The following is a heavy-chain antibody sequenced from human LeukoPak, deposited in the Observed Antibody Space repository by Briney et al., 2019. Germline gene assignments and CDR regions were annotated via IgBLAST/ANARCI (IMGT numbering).Heavy chain of an antibody. J-gene: IGHJ4*02. V-gene: IGHV3-23*01. Sequence: SVKGRFTVSRDNSKNTLYLQMNSLRAEDTAVYYCAKGNYYFDSSGYFHFDYWGQGTLVTVSS. CDR3: AKGNYYFDSSGYFHFDY. D-gene: IGHD3-22*01.